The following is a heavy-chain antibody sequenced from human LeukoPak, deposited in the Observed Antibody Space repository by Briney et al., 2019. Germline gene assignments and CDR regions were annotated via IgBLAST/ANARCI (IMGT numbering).Heavy chain of an antibody. CDR2: ITSSSSYT. V-gene: IGHV3-21*01. Sequence: GGSLRLSCAAPGITFSNYNMNWVRQSPGKGLEWISAITSSSSYTFYADSVKGRFTISRDNAQNSLYLQMNSLRVEDTAIYYCARDPYNGAYSEGYYYYYMDVWGKGTTVTVSS. CDR1: GITFSNYN. D-gene: IGHD1-1*01. J-gene: IGHJ6*03. CDR3: ARDPYNGAYSEGYYYYYMDV.